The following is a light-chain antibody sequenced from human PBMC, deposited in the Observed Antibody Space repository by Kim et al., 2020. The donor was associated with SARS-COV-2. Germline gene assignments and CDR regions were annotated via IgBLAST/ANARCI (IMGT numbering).Light chain of an antibody. CDR1: QSLLHSNGLTY. CDR2: LAS. Sequence: DIVMTQSPLSLVVTPGEPASISCRSSQSLLHSNGLTYFNWYLQKPGQSPHLLIYLASNRASGVPDRFSGSGSGTDFTLKISRVEAEDVGVYYCMQALQTPWTFGQGTKVDIK. CDR3: MQALQTPWT. J-gene: IGKJ1*01. V-gene: IGKV2-28*01.